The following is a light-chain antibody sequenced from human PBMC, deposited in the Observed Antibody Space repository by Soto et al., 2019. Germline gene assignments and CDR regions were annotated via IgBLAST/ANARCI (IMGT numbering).Light chain of an antibody. V-gene: IGKV2-28*01. Sequence: DIVMTQSPLSLPVTPGERASISCRSSQSLLHSNGYNYLDWYLQKPGQSPQLLIYLGSNRASGVPDRFSGSGSGTDFTLKISRVEAEDVGVYYCMQALQTPPFTFGPGTKVDIK. CDR1: QSLLHSNGYNY. CDR3: MQALQTPPFT. J-gene: IGKJ3*01. CDR2: LGS.